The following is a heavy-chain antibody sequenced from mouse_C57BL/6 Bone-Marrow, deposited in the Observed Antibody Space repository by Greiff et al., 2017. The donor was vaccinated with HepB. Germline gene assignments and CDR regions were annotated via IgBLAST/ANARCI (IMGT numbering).Heavy chain of an antibody. J-gene: IGHJ4*01. CDR2: IWRGGST. CDR1: GFSFTSYG. Sequence: VQLKESGPGLVQPSQSLSITCTVSGFSFTSYGVHWVRQSPGKGLEWLGVIWRGGSTDYNAAFMSRLSITKDNSKSQVFFKMNSLQADDTAIYYCAAITTVVAGNAMDYWGQGTSVTVSS. D-gene: IGHD1-1*01. CDR3: AAITTVVAGNAMDY. V-gene: IGHV2-5*01.